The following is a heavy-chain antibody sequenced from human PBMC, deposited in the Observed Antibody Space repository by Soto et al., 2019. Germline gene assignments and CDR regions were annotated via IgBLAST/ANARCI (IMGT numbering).Heavy chain of an antibody. J-gene: IGHJ5*02. CDR2: IYSGGST. CDR1: GFTVSSNY. Sequence: PGGSLRLSCAASGFTVSSNYMSWVRQAPGKGLEWVSVIYSGGSTYYADSVKGRFTISRDNSKNTLYLQMNSLRAEDTAVYYCARDRMVRGSRGWFDPWGQGTLVTVSS. CDR3: ARDRMVRGSRGWFDP. D-gene: IGHD3-10*01. V-gene: IGHV3-53*01.